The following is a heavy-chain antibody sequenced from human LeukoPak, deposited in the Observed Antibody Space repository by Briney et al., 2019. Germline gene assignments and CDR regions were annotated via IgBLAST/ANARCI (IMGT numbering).Heavy chain of an antibody. CDR2: ISGSGGST. CDR1: GFTFSSYT. CDR3: TRSYGYGVDAFDI. V-gene: IGHV3-23*01. J-gene: IGHJ3*02. D-gene: IGHD5-18*01. Sequence: GGSLRLSCAASGFTFSSYTMSWVRQAPGKGLEWVSAISGSGGSTYYADSVKGRFTISRDNSKNTLYLQMNSLRAEDTAVYYCTRSYGYGVDAFDIWGQGAMVTVSS.